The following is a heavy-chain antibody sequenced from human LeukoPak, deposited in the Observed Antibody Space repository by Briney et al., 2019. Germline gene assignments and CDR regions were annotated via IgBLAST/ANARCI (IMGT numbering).Heavy chain of an antibody. V-gene: IGHV3-73*01. CDR2: IRSKTNNYAT. J-gene: IGHJ6*03. Sequence: GGSLKLPCAASGITFDGSPIHWVRQASGKGLEWVGRIRSKTNNYATGYAASVKGRFLISRDDSKNMSYLQMNSLKTEDTAVYYCHAYYYYYMDVWGKGTTVTVS. CDR1: GITFDGSP. CDR3: HAYYYYYMDV.